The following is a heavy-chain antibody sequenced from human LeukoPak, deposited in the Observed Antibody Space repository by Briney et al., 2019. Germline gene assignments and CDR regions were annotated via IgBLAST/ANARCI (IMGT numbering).Heavy chain of an antibody. CDR3: AKDDTWELLDAFDI. CDR1: GFTFSSYG. D-gene: IGHD2-15*01. Sequence: PGGSLRLSCAASGFTFSSYGMHWVRQAPGKGLEWVAFIRYDGSNKYYADSVKGRFTISRDNSKNTLYLQMNSLRAEDTAVYYCAKDDTWELLDAFDIWGQGTMVTVSS. CDR2: IRYDGSNK. V-gene: IGHV3-30*02. J-gene: IGHJ3*02.